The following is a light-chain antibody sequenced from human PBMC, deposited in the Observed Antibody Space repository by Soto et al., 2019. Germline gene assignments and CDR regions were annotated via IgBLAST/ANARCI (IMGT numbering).Light chain of an antibody. V-gene: IGLV3-1*01. CDR1: KLGDKY. CDR2: QNT. Sequence: SYELTQPPSVSVSPGQTASITCSGDKLGDKYASWYQQRPGQSPLMVIYQNTKRPSGIPERFSGSNSGNTATLTISGTQGMDESDYYCQAWDSNPAVFGGGTKVTVL. J-gene: IGLJ3*02. CDR3: QAWDSNPAV.